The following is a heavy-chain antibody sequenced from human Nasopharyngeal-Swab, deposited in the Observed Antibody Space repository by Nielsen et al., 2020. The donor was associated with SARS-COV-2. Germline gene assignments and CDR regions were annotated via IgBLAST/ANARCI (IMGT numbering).Heavy chain of an antibody. Sequence: ASVKVSCKASGYTFTSYDINWVRQATGQGLEWMGWISAYNGNTNYAQKLQGRVTMTTDTSTSTAYMELRSLRSDDTAVYYCARWRYRSTSHMRYFDLWGRGTLVTVSS. J-gene: IGHJ2*01. CDR1: GYTFTSYD. V-gene: IGHV1-18*01. D-gene: IGHD2-2*01. CDR2: ISAYNGNT. CDR3: ARWRYRSTSHMRYFDL.